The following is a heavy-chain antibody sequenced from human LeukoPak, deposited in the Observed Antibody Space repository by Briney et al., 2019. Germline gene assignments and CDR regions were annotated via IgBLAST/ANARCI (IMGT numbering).Heavy chain of an antibody. Sequence: PPGGSLRLSCAASGFTFSSYAMSWVRQAPGKGLEWVSAISGSGGSAYYADSVKGRFTISRDNSKNTLYLQMNSLRAEDTAVYYCATNLGVLAYCGGDCYPGAFDIWGQGTMVTVSS. CDR2: ISGSGGSA. V-gene: IGHV3-23*01. J-gene: IGHJ3*02. CDR3: ATNLGVLAYCGGDCYPGAFDI. D-gene: IGHD2-21*02. CDR1: GFTFSSYA.